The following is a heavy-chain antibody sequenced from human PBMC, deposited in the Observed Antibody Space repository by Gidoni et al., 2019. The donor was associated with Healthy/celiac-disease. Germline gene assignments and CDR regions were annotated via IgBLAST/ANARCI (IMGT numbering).Heavy chain of an antibody. CDR1: GYTFTGYY. D-gene: IGHD2-2*01. J-gene: IGHJ4*02. Sequence: QVQLVQSGAEVKKPGASVKVSCKASGYTFTGYYMHWVRQAPGHGLEWMGWINPNSGGTNYAQKFQGRVTMTRDTSISTAYMELSRLRSDDTAVYYCARDPVGLRSSLWFGVRDPAFDYWGQGTLVTVSS. CDR3: ARDPVGLRSSLWFGVRDPAFDY. V-gene: IGHV1-2*02. CDR2: INPNSGGT.